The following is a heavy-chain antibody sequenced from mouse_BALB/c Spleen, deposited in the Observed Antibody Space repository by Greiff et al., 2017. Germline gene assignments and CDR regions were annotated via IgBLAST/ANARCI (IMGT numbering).Heavy chain of an antibody. J-gene: IGHJ4*01. CDR3: ARERSITTVVPYAMDY. Sequence: VQLQQSGPELVKPGASVKIPCKASGYTFTDYNMDWVKQSHGKSLEWIGDINPNNGGTIYNQKFKGKATLTVDKSSSTAYMELRSLTSEDTAVYYCARERSITTVVPYAMDYWGQGTSVTVSS. V-gene: IGHV1-18*01. D-gene: IGHD1-1*01. CDR2: INPNNGGT. CDR1: GYTFTDYN.